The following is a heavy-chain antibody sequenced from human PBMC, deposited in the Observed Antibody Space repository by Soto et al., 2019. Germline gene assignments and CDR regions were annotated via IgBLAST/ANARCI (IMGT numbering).Heavy chain of an antibody. CDR2: ISAYNGNT. Sequence: ASVKVSCKASGYTFTSYGISWVRQAPGQGLEWMGWISAYNGNTNYAQKLQGRVTMTTDTSTSTAYMELRSLRSDDTAVYYCARGTIAARDYYYYGMDVWGQGTTVTVSS. CDR3: ARGTIAARDYYYYGMDV. V-gene: IGHV1-18*04. D-gene: IGHD6-6*01. J-gene: IGHJ6*02. CDR1: GYTFTSYG.